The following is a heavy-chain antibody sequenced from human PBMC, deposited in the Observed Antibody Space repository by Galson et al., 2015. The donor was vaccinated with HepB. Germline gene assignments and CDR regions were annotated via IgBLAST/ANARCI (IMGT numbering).Heavy chain of an antibody. J-gene: IGHJ4*02. CDR2: ISAYNGNT. Sequence: SVKVSCKASGYTFTSYYFSWVRQAPGQGLEWMGCISAYNGNTNYAQKLQGRVTMTADTSTSTAYMELRSLRSDDTAVYYCARDRYSLGVMSSGSYHRGGYYFDYWGQGTLGTVSS. CDR3: ARDRYSLGVMSSGSYHRGGYYFDY. CDR1: GYTFTSYY. D-gene: IGHD1-26*01. V-gene: IGHV1-18*04.